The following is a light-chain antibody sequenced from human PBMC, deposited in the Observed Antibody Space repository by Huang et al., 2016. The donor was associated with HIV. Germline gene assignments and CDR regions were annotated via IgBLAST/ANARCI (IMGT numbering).Light chain of an antibody. CDR2: NAS. CDR1: QDISNY. Sequence: DIQMTQSPSSLSASVGDRVTITCQASQDISNYLNWYQQKPGKAPKLLIYNASNLETGVPSRFSGSGSGSDFTFTISSLQPEDIATYYCQHCDGLPITFGQGTRLAMK. J-gene: IGKJ5*01. V-gene: IGKV1-33*01. CDR3: QHCDGLPIT.